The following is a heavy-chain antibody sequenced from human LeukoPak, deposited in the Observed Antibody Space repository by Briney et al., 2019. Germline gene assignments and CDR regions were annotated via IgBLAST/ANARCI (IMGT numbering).Heavy chain of an antibody. CDR3: ARPSGDAFDI. V-gene: IGHV3-7*01. J-gene: IGHJ3*02. Sequence: GGSLRLSCAASGFTFSRYWMTWVRQAPGKGLEWVANIKQDGSEKYYVDSVKGRFTISRDNAKNSLYLQMNSLRAEDTAVYYCARPSGDAFDIWGQGTMVTVSS. CDR2: IKQDGSEK. CDR1: GFTFSRYW. D-gene: IGHD6-6*01.